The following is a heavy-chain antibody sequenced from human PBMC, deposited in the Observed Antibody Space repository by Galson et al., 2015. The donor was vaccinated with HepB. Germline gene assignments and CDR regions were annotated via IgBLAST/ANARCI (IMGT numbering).Heavy chain of an antibody. Sequence: SLRLSCAASGFTFSSYAMSWVRQAPGKGLEWVSSISGRGGNTYYADSVKGRFTISRDNSKKMVYLQMNSLRAEDTALYYCAKCSGSNWFVPHHFDSWGQGTLVTVSS. CDR3: AKCSGSNWFVPHHFDS. J-gene: IGHJ4*02. CDR1: GFTFSSYA. V-gene: IGHV3-23*01. D-gene: IGHD6-13*01. CDR2: ISGRGGNT.